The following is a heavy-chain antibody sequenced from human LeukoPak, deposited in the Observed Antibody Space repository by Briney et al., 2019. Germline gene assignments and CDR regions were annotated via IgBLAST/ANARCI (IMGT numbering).Heavy chain of an antibody. Sequence: ASVKVSCKASGYTFTSYDINWVRQATGQGLEWMGWMNPSSGNTGYAQKFQGRVTMTRNTSISTAYMELSSLRSEDTAVYYCARGLRYFDWLYLETYYYYGIDVWGQGTTVTVSS. CDR1: GYTFTSYD. CDR3: ARGLRYFDWLYLETYYYYGIDV. CDR2: MNPSSGNT. J-gene: IGHJ6*02. D-gene: IGHD3-9*01. V-gene: IGHV1-8*01.